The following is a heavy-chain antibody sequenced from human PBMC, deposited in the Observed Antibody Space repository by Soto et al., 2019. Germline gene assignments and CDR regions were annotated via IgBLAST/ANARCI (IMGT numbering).Heavy chain of an antibody. Sequence: QVHLVQSGAEVKKPGSSVKVSCKASGGTFSTSGISWVRQAPGQGLEWVGRFVPLLGTPTYAQRFQGRVTRTADESTSTAYMELSRRRSEDTAVDYCEREFSSGWAGYWGKGTLVAVSS. CDR1: GGTFSTSG. J-gene: IGHJ4*02. D-gene: IGHD6-19*01. CDR2: FVPLLGTP. V-gene: IGHV1-69*01. CDR3: EREFSSGWAGY.